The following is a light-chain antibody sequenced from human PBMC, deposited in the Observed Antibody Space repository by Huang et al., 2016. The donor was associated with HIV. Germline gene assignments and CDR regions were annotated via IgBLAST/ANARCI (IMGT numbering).Light chain of an antibody. V-gene: IGKV4-1*01. CDR1: QSLLYSSNNRYS. CDR2: WAA. Sequence: DIVMTQSPDSLAVSLGERATIHCKSSQSLLYSSNNRYSLAWYQRRPGQPPELLIYWAATRESGVPDRFRGSGYGTDFTLTIASLQAEDVAVYYCQQYVTTPLTFGQGTRLDIK. CDR3: QQYVTTPLT. J-gene: IGKJ5*01.